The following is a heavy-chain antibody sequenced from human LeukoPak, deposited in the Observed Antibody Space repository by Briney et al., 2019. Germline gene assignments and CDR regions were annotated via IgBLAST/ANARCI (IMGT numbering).Heavy chain of an antibody. Sequence: SETLSLTCTVSGGSISSYFWSWIRQPPGKGVERVGYIYYSGSTNYNPSLKSRVTISVDTSKNQFSLKLSSVTAADTAVYYCARDGGVYSSSWYPLGDYYYYYMDVWGKGTTVTVSS. D-gene: IGHD6-13*01. CDR3: ARDGGVYSSSWYPLGDYYYYYMDV. J-gene: IGHJ6*03. CDR2: IYYSGST. V-gene: IGHV4-59*01. CDR1: GGSISSYF.